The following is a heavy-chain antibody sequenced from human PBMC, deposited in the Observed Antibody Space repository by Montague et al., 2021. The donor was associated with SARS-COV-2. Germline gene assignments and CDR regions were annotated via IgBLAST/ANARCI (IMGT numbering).Heavy chain of an antibody. CDR1: GGSISSYY. J-gene: IGHJ4*02. CDR2: IYYSGST. D-gene: IGHD2-15*01. CDR3: ARDYSHCSGGSCVFDY. V-gene: IGHV4-59*12. Sequence: SETLSLTCTVSGGSISSYYWSWIRQPPGKGLEWIGYIYYSGSTNYNPSLKSRISMSVDTSKNQFSLKLSSVTAADTAIYYCARDYSHCSGGSCVFDYWGQGTLVTVSS.